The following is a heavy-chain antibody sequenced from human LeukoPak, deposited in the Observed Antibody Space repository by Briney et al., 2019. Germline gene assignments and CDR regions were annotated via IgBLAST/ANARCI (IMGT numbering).Heavy chain of an antibody. V-gene: IGHV4-34*09. J-gene: IGHJ5*02. CDR1: GGSFSGYY. CDR2: INHSGST. Sequence: SETLSLTCAVYGGSFSGYYWSWIRQPPGKGLEWIGEINHSGSTYYNPSLKSRVTISVDTSKNQFSLKLSSVTAADTAVYYCARASRENWFDPWGQGTLVTVSS. CDR3: ARASRENWFDP.